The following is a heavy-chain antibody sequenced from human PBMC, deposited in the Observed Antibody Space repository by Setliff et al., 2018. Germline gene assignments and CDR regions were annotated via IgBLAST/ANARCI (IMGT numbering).Heavy chain of an antibody. Sequence: GGSLRLSCIASGFTFSSYSMNWVRQAPGKGLEWVSSISSSSSYIYYADSVQGRFTISRDNAKNSLYLQMNSLRAEDTAVYYCAKDQRESTGWFKLFDYWGQGVLVTVSS. V-gene: IGHV3-21*04. J-gene: IGHJ4*02. D-gene: IGHD6-19*01. CDR2: ISSSSSYI. CDR3: AKDQRESTGWFKLFDY. CDR1: GFTFSSYS.